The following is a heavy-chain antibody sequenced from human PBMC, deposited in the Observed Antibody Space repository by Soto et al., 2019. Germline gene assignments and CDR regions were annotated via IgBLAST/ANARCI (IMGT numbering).Heavy chain of an antibody. CDR3: ARDMGGYSYGWKGIGDY. CDR2: ISYDGNDK. V-gene: IGHV3-30-3*01. J-gene: IGHJ4*02. D-gene: IGHD5-18*01. CDR1: GFTFSNYA. Sequence: QVQLVESGGGVVQPGRSLRLSCAASGFTFSNYAMHWVRQASGQGLEWVAVISYDGNDKYYADSVKGRFTISRDNSKNTLHLQVNSVRAEDTAVYYCARDMGGYSYGWKGIGDYWGQGTLVTVSS.